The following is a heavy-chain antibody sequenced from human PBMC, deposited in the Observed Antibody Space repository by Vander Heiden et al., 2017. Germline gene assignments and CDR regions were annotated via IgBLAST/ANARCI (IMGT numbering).Heavy chain of an antibody. V-gene: IGHV4-39*01. D-gene: IGHD1-26*01. CDR1: GGSISSSSYY. CDR3: ARWAGELRGFDY. Sequence: QLQLQESGPGLVKPSETLSLTCTVSGGSISSSSYYWGWIRQPPGKGLEWIGSIYYSGSTYDNPALKSRVTISVDTSKKKCSLKLRSVTAADTAVYYYARWAGELRGFDYWGQGTLVTVSS. CDR2: IYYSGST. J-gene: IGHJ4*02.